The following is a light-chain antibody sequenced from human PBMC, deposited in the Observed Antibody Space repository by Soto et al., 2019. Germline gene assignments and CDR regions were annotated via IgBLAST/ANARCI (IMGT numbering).Light chain of an antibody. CDR3: LQNYNYPLT. CDR2: KAS. CDR1: QTISSW. Sequence: IKMNQSPSTLSGKIGDRVTITCRASQTISSWLAWYQQKPGKAPKLLIYKASTLKSGVPSRFSGSGSGTEFTLTISRLQPEDFATYYCLQNYNYPLTFGG. V-gene: IGKV1-5*03. J-gene: IGKJ4*01.